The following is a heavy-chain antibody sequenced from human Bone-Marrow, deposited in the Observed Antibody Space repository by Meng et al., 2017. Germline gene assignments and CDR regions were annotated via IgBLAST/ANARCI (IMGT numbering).Heavy chain of an antibody. CDR2: INHSGST. J-gene: IGHJ4*02. D-gene: IGHD4-11*01. Sequence: SETLSLTCVVSGGSFSDYYWSWSRQPPGKGLEWIGEINHSGSTNYNPSLEIRATISVDTSQNNPSLTLSSVTAADSAVYYCARGPTTMAHDFDYWGQGTLVTVSS. CDR1: GGSFSDYY. V-gene: IGHV4-34*01. CDR3: ARGPTTMAHDFDY.